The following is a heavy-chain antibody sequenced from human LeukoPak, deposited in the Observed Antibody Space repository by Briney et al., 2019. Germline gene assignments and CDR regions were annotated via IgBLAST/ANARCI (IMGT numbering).Heavy chain of an antibody. V-gene: IGHV4-34*01. D-gene: IGHD3-22*01. CDR1: GGSFSGYY. CDR3: ARVGDNYDSSGYFGS. Sequence: SETLSLTCAVYGGSFSGYYWSWIRQPPGKGLEWIGEINHSGSTNYNPSLKSRVTISVDTSKNQFSLKLSSVTAADTAVYYCARVGDNYDSSGYFGSWGQGTLVTVSS. J-gene: IGHJ4*02. CDR2: INHSGST.